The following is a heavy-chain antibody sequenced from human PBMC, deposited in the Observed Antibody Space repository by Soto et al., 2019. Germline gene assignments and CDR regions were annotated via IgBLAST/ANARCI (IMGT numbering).Heavy chain of an antibody. V-gene: IGHV1-69*13. D-gene: IGHD2-8*01. CDR2: IIPIFGTA. J-gene: IGHJ6*02. CDR3: ARGLSMGYYYYGMDV. Sequence: GASGKVSCKASGVTFSSYAISWVRQAPEQGLEWMGGIIPIFGTANYAQKFQGRVTITADESTSTAYMELSSLRSEDTAVYYCARGLSMGYYYYGMDVWGQGTTVTVSS. CDR1: GVTFSSYA.